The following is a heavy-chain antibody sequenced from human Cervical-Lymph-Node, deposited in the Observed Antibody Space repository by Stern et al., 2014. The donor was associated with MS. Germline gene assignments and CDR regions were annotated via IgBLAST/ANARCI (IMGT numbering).Heavy chain of an antibody. V-gene: IGHV2-5*01. J-gene: IGHJ4*02. D-gene: IGHD5-12*01. Sequence: QVTLKESGPTLVKPTQTLTLTCTFYGFSLNTPGRGVGWIRQPPGKALEWLALIYWNDDKYYRSSLKTRLTISKDTPKKQVVLTMTNMDPVDTATYYCAHSLVAVDEFDFWGQGTLVAVSS. CDR1: GFSLNTPGRG. CDR3: AHSLVAVDEFDF. CDR2: IYWNDDK.